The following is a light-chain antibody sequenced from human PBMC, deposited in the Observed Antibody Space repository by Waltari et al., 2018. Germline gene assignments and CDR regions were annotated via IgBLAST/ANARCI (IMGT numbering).Light chain of an antibody. J-gene: IGKJ1*01. CDR1: QNIRTY. Sequence: DIQMTQSPSSLSASIGDTITVTCRASQNIRTYLNWYQQKPAKAPKLLIFGASTLPRGFPSRFRGSASGTEFTLTVTNLQPDDFATYFCQQSFSSPWTFGQGTTV. CDR3: QQSFSSPWT. V-gene: IGKV1-39*01. CDR2: GAS.